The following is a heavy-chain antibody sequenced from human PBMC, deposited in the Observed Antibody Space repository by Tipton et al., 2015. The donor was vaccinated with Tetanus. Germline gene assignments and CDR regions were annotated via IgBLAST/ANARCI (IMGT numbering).Heavy chain of an antibody. V-gene: IGHV3-74*01. CDR2: INSDGSST. J-gene: IGHJ5*02. Sequence: GSLRLSCAASGFTFSSYWMHWVRQAPGKGLVWVSRINSDGSSTSYADSVKGRFTISRDNAKNTLYLQMNSLRAEDTAVYYCARDYYDFWSGYYSYNWFDPWGQGTLVTVSS. D-gene: IGHD3-3*01. CDR1: GFTFSSYW. CDR3: ARDYYDFWSGYYSYNWFDP.